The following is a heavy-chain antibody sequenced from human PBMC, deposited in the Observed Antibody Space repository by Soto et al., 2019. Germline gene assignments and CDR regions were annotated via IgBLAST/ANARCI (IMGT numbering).Heavy chain of an antibody. J-gene: IGHJ3*02. V-gene: IGHV3-49*03. D-gene: IGHD1-26*01. CDR2: IRSKAYGGTT. Sequence: GGSLRLSCTASGFTFGDYAMSWFRQAPGKGLEWVGFIRSKAYGGTTEYAASVKGRFTISRDDSKSIAYLQMNSLKTEDTAVYYCTREFTAVGADAFDIWGQGTMVTVSS. CDR1: GFTFGDYA. CDR3: TREFTAVGADAFDI.